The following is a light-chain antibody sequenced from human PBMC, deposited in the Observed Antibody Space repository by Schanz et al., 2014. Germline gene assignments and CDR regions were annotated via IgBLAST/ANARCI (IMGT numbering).Light chain of an antibody. Sequence: QSVLTQPPSVSGAPGQRVTISCTGSSSNIGAGYDVHWYQQLPGAAPKLLIYGNHNRPSGVLDRFSGSKSGTSASLAITGLQAEDEADYYCASYAGSGNEVFGGGTKVTVL. CDR3: ASYAGSGNEV. CDR2: GNH. J-gene: IGLJ2*01. V-gene: IGLV1-40*01. CDR1: SSNIGAGYD.